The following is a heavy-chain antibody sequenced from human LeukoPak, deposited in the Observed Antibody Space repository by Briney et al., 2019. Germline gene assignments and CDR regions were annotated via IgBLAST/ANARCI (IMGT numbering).Heavy chain of an antibody. CDR1: GGSISSYY. V-gene: IGHV4-59*08. CDR3: ARLPYDILTGYVNPMD. Sequence: SETLSLTCTVSGGSISSYYWSWIRQPPGKGLEWIGYIYYSGSTNYNPSLKSRVTISVDTSKNQFSLKLSSVTAADTAVYYCARLPYDILTGYVNPMDWGQGTLATVSS. D-gene: IGHD3-9*01. CDR2: IYYSGST. J-gene: IGHJ4*02.